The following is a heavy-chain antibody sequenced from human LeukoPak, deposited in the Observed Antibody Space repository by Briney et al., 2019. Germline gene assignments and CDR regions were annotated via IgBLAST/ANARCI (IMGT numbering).Heavy chain of an antibody. Sequence: SLRLSCAASGFTFSDYWMSWIRQPPGKGLEWIGSIYYSGSTYYNPSLKSRVTISVDTSKNQFSLKLSSVTAADTAVYYCARLYSPNNWFDPWGQGTLVTVSS. CDR2: IYYSGST. D-gene: IGHD6-13*01. CDR1: GFTFSDYW. J-gene: IGHJ5*02. CDR3: ARLYSPNNWFDP. V-gene: IGHV4-39*01.